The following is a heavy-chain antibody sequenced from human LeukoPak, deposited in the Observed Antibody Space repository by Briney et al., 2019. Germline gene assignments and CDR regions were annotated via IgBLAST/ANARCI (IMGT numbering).Heavy chain of an antibody. CDR2: INHSGST. J-gene: IGHJ6*03. Sequence: SETLSLTCAVYGGSFSGYYWSWIRQPPGKGLEWIGEINHSGSTNYNPSLKSRVTISVDTSKNQFSLKLSSVTAADTAVYYCARLSRTADIVVVPALCYMDVWGKGTTVTVSS. V-gene: IGHV4-34*01. D-gene: IGHD2-2*01. CDR1: GGSFSGYY. CDR3: ARLSRTADIVVVPALCYMDV.